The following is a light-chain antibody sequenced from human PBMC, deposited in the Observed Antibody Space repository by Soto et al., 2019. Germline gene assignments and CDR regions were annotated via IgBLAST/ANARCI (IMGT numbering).Light chain of an antibody. Sequence: IVVTHSPGTLSVSPGEIATRALSASQTVSSSFLAWYQQTPGQAPRLLIYAASSRATGIPDRFSGSGSGTDFTLTISRLEPQDFAVYYCQQYGNSPQTFGQGTKV. V-gene: IGKV3-20*01. CDR3: QQYGNSPQT. J-gene: IGKJ1*01. CDR1: QTVSSSF. CDR2: AAS.